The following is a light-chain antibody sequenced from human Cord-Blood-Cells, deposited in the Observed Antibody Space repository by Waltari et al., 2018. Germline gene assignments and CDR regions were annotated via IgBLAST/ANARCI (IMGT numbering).Light chain of an antibody. CDR1: SSDVGSDNL. Sequence: QSALNQPASVSGSPGQSITISCTGTSSDVGSDNLVSWYQQHPGKAPKLMIYEGSKRPSGVSNRFSGSKSGNTASLTISGLQAEDEADYYCCSYAGSSTWVFGGGTKLTVL. J-gene: IGLJ3*02. CDR3: CSYAGSSTWV. V-gene: IGLV2-23*01. CDR2: EGS.